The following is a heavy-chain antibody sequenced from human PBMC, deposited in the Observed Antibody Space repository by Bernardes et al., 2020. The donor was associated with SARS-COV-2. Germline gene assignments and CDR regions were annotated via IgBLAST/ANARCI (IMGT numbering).Heavy chain of an antibody. J-gene: IGHJ4*02. CDR2: IYTSGST. CDR3: AREEQYYYDSSGYFDY. D-gene: IGHD3-22*01. V-gene: IGHV4-4*07. Sequence: SETLSLTCTVSGGSISSYYWSWIRQPAGKGLEWIGRIYTSGSTNYNPSLKSRVTMSVDTSKNQFSLKLSSVTAADTAVYYCAREEQYYYDSSGYFDYWGQGTLVIVSS. CDR1: GGSISSYY.